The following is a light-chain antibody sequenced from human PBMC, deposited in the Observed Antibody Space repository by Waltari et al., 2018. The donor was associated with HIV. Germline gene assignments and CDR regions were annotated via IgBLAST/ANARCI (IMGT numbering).Light chain of an antibody. CDR2: NVS. Sequence: SALTQPASVSGSPGQSITISCSGTSGDVGGYNFVSWYQKHPGKAPKLIIYNVSSRPSGVSIRFSGSRSANTASLTISGLQVGDEADYFCSSYTSSGPRYVLFGGGTRLTVL. J-gene: IGLJ2*01. CDR1: SGDVGGYNF. V-gene: IGLV2-14*03. CDR3: SSYTSSGPRYVL.